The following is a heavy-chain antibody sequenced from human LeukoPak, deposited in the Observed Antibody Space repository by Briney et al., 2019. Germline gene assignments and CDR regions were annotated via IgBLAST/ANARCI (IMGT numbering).Heavy chain of an antibody. V-gene: IGHV1-69-2*01. CDR1: GYTFTDYY. J-gene: IGHJ5*02. D-gene: IGHD2-2*02. Sequence: GASVKVSCKASGYTFTDYYMHWVQQAPGKGLEWMGRVDPEDGETIYARKFQGRVTITADTSTDTAYMELSSLRSEATAVYYCSTGLLGCTSTSCYNKLPWGQGTLVTVSS. CDR2: VDPEDGET. CDR3: STGLLGCTSTSCYNKLP.